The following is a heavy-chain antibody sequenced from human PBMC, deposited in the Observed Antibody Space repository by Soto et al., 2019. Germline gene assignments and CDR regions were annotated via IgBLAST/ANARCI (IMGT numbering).Heavy chain of an antibody. J-gene: IGHJ6*02. Sequence: QVQLVQSGAEVKKPGSSVKVSCKDSGGTFSSYAISWVRQAPGQGLEWMGGIIPISDTTNYAQKFQGRVTITADESTSTAYMERSSLRSEDTAVYYCARSQGSSTSLEIYYYYYYGMDVWGQGTTGTVSS. CDR3: ARSQGSSTSLEIYYYYYYGMDV. V-gene: IGHV1-69*01. CDR1: GGTFSSYA. D-gene: IGHD2-2*01. CDR2: IIPISDTT.